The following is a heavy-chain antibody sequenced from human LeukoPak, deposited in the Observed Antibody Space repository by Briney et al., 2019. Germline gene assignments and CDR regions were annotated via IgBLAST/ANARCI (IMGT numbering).Heavy chain of an antibody. CDR3: ARSRSGYYGDVDY. J-gene: IGHJ4*02. V-gene: IGHV4-31*03. CDR2: IYYSGST. D-gene: IGHD3-3*01. Sequence: SETLSLTCTVSGGSISSGGYYWGWIRQHPGKGLEWIGHIYYSGSTYYNPSLKSRVTISVDTSKNQFSLKLSYVTAADTAVYYCARSRSGYYGDVDYWGQGTLVTVSS. CDR1: GGSISSGGYY.